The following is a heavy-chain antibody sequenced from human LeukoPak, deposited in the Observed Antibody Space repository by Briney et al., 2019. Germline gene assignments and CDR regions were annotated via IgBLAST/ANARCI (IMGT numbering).Heavy chain of an antibody. CDR1: GFTFSSYG. J-gene: IGHJ3*02. V-gene: IGHV3-30*03. D-gene: IGHD3-22*01. Sequence: GGSLRLSCAASGFTFSSYGMHWVRQAPGKGLEWVAVISYDGSNKYYADSVKGRFTISRDNSKNTLYLQMNSLRAEDTAVYYCAHDSSGYYHNRAFDIWGQGTMVTVSS. CDR2: ISYDGSNK. CDR3: AHDSSGYYHNRAFDI.